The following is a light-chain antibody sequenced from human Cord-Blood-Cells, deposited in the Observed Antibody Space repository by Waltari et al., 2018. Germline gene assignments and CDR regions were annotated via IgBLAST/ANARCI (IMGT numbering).Light chain of an antibody. J-gene: IGKJ1*01. Sequence: DIQMTQSPSSLSASVGDRVTITCRASQSISSYLNWYQQKPGKAPKLLIYAASSLQSGVPSRFSGSGSGTDFTLTISSLQPEDFATYDCQQIYSTPWTFGQGTKVEIK. V-gene: IGKV1-39*01. CDR1: QSISSY. CDR2: AAS. CDR3: QQIYSTPWT.